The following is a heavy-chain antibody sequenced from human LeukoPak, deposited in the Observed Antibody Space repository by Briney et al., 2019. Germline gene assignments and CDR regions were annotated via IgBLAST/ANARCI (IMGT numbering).Heavy chain of an antibody. J-gene: IGHJ4*02. CDR2: INPSGSST. CDR1: GYTFTSYY. Sequence: ASVKVSCKASGYTFTSYYMHWVRHAPEQGREWMGIINPSGSSTSYAQKFQGRVTMTRDMSTSTVYMELSSLRSEDTAVYYCARSTPRPSSWNFDYCCQGALVTVAS. V-gene: IGHV1-46*01. D-gene: IGHD6-13*01. CDR3: ARSTPRPSSWNFDY.